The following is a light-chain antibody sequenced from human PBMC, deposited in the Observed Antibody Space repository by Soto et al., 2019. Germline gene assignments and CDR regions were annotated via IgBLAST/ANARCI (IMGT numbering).Light chain of an antibody. CDR1: HSSSSF. CDR2: DAS. CDR3: QQYNSYSWT. Sequence: DIQMTQSPSTLSTSVGDRVIITCRASHSSSSFFALYQHKPLKAPKLLICDASSLESGVPSRFSGSGAGTEFTLTISSLQPDHFATYYCQQYNSYSWTFGQGTKV. V-gene: IGKV1-5*01. J-gene: IGKJ1*01.